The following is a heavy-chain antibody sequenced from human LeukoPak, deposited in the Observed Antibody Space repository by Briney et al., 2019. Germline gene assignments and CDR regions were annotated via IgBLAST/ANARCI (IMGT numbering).Heavy chain of an antibody. J-gene: IGHJ3*02. CDR2: IYYSGST. D-gene: IGHD2-2*01. CDR3: ARGYCSSTSCYGPDAFDI. CDR1: GGSISSSNW. Sequence: SETLSLTCAVSGGSISSSNWWSWVRQPPGKGLEWIGYIYYSGSTYYNPSLKSRVTISVDTSKNQFSLKLSSVTAADTAVYYCARGYCSSTSCYGPDAFDIWGQGTMVTVSS. V-gene: IGHV4-4*02.